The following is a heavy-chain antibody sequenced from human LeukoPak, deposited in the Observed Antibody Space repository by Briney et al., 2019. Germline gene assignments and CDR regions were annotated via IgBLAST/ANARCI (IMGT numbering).Heavy chain of an antibody. Sequence: ASVKVSCKASGYTFTSYDINWVRQATGQGLEWMGWMNPNSGNTGCAQKFQGRVTITRNTSISTAYMELSSLRSEDTAVYYCARVNGYNMYYFDYWGQGTLVTVSS. CDR1: GYTFTSYD. V-gene: IGHV1-8*03. CDR2: MNPNSGNT. J-gene: IGHJ4*02. D-gene: IGHD5-24*01. CDR3: ARVNGYNMYYFDY.